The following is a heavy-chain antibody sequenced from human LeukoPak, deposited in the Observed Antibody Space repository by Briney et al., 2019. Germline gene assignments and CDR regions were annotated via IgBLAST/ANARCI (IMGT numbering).Heavy chain of an antibody. Sequence: SETLSLTCTVSGGSISSYYWSWIRQPPGKGLEWIGYIYYSGSTNYNPSLKSRVTISVDTSKNQFSLKLSSVTAADTAVYYCARGTAVAGTWGQGTLVTVSS. CDR1: GGSISSYY. D-gene: IGHD6-19*01. CDR3: ARGTAVAGT. J-gene: IGHJ5*02. CDR2: IYYSGST. V-gene: IGHV4-59*01.